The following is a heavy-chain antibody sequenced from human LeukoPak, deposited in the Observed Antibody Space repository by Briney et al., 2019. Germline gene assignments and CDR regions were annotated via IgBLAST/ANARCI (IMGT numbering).Heavy chain of an antibody. D-gene: IGHD1-1*01. J-gene: IGHJ6*03. CDR2: INPTTGVA. Sequence: ASVNVSCKTSGYTFTAHYMNWVRQAPGQGLEWMGRINPTTGVANYAQKFQGRITVTRDTSINTAYMELSSLTSDDTAVYYCARLDRNYYYLDVWGQGTTVTVSS. V-gene: IGHV1-2*06. CDR3: ARLDRNYYYLDV. CDR1: GYTFTAHY.